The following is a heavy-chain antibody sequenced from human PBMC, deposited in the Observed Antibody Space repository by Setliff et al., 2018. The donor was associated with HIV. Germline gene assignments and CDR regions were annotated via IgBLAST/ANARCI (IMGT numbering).Heavy chain of an antibody. V-gene: IGHV1-69*06. D-gene: IGHD2-21*01. CDR1: GGTFENYA. CDR2: IIPIFDTT. Sequence: GASVKVSCKASGGTFENYAISWVRQAPGQGLEWMGKIIPIFDTTIYAEKLQGRITISADKSTATAYLELNSLRSEDSAIYYCARLIPSAYFGPRQDAFDVWGQGARVTVSS. CDR3: ARLIPSAYFGPRQDAFDV. J-gene: IGHJ3*01.